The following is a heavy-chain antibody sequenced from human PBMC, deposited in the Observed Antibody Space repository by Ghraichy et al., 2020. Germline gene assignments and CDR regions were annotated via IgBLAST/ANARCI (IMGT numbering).Heavy chain of an antibody. Sequence: SETLSLTCTISVDSISNYYWSWIRQPPGKELEWIGYISDSGITNYNPSLMRRVTISLDTSKTHLSLALRSVTAADTAVYYCARRGRIGGTFGWFDSWGQGTLVTVSA. D-gene: IGHD3-16*01. J-gene: IGHJ5*01. V-gene: IGHV4-59*08. CDR3: ARRGRIGGTFGWFDS. CDR1: VDSISNYY. CDR2: ISDSGIT.